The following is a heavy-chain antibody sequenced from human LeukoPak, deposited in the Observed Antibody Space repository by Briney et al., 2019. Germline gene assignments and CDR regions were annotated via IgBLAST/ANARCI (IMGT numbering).Heavy chain of an antibody. D-gene: IGHD6-13*01. CDR1: GDSISNYY. CDR2: VYSSGST. J-gene: IGHJ4*02. CDR3: ARDSGAAAATWYFDY. V-gene: IGHV4-4*07. Sequence: PSETLSLTCTVSGDSISNYYWSWIRQPAGKGLEWIGRVYSSGSTNYNPSLKSRVTMSVDTSKNQFSLKLSSVTAADTAVYYCARDSGAAAATWYFDYWGQGTLVTVSS.